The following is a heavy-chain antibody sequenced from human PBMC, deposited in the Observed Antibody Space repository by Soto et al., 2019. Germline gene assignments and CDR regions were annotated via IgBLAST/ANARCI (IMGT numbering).Heavy chain of an antibody. D-gene: IGHD6-19*01. J-gene: IGHJ4*02. CDR2: VYWDDDK. CDR3: AHRQAGYNSGWNEGYFDY. V-gene: IGHV2-5*02. CDR1: GFSLTTSGVG. Sequence: QITLKESGPTLVKPTETLTLTCTFSGFSLTTSGVGVGWIRQPPGKALEWLAVVYWDDDKRYSPSLRSRLTTTKDASKNQVVLTMTNMDPVDTATYYCAHRQAGYNSGWNEGYFDYWGQGTLVAVSS.